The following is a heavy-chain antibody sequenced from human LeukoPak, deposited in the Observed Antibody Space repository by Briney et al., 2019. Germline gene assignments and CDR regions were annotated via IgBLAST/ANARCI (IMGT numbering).Heavy chain of an antibody. Sequence: GGSLTLSCTASGFTFSSYSMSWVRQAPGKGLEWVSAISYSGGSTYYADSVKGRFTISRDNSKSTLYLQMNSLRAEDTAVYCCAKDLGSSYVWRAFDIWGEGTMVTVSS. V-gene: IGHV3-23*01. CDR3: AKDLGSSYVWRAFDI. J-gene: IGHJ3*02. CDR2: ISYSGGST. D-gene: IGHD3-16*01. CDR1: GFTFSSYS.